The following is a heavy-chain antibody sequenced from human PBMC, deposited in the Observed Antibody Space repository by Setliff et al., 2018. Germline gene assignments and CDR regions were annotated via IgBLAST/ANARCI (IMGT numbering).Heavy chain of an antibody. CDR2: LNPRDGGS. D-gene: IGHD3-10*01. V-gene: IGHV1-2*06. CDR1: GYPFIGCF. Sequence: ASVKVSCKASGYPFIGCFMHWLRQAPGQGLEWMGRLNPRDGGSHLPQRLKGRVTMTRDTSKRIVYMELRSLTSDDTAVYYCARDPTGSDFVFSYFFDVWGKGTTVTVSS. CDR3: ARDPTGSDFVFSYFFDV. J-gene: IGHJ6*03.